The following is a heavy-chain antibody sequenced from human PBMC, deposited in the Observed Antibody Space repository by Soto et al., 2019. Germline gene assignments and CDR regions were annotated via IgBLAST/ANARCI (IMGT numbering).Heavy chain of an antibody. V-gene: IGHV4-31*03. CDR2: IYYSGSI. CDR1: GASISSDNYY. J-gene: IGHJ4*02. CDR3: ARLFWSGYAFDY. D-gene: IGHD3-3*01. Sequence: QVQLQESGPGLVKPSQTLSLTCTVSGASISSDNYYWDWVRQPPGKGLEWVGYIYYSGSIYYSPSLKSRSAISMDTSKNQLSLRVTSVTAADTAVYYCARLFWSGYAFDYWGQGTLVTVSS.